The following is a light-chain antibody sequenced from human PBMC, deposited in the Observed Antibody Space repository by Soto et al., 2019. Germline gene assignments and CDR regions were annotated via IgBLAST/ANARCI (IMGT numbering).Light chain of an antibody. CDR2: AAS. V-gene: IGKV1-39*01. J-gene: IGKJ2*01. CDR1: QSISTS. Sequence: DIQMTQSPSSLSASVGDRVTISCRASQSISTSLNWYQQQPGKAPKLLIYAASSLQSGVPSRFSGSGSGTDFSLTISSLQPEDFATYYCQQSYSTPLYTFGQGTKLEIK. CDR3: QQSYSTPLYT.